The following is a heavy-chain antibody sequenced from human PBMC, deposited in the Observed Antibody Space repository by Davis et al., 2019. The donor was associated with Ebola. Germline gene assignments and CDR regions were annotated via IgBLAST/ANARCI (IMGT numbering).Heavy chain of an antibody. CDR2: IIPIFGTA. V-gene: IGHV1-69*13. Sequence: SVKVSCKASGGTFSSYAISWVRQAPGQGLEWMGGIIPIFGTANYAQKFQGRVTITADESTSTAYMELSSLRSEDTAVYYCARDPVGAVAGFAEYFQHWGQGTLVTVSS. CDR1: GGTFSSYA. CDR3: ARDPVGAVAGFAEYFQH. D-gene: IGHD6-19*01. J-gene: IGHJ1*01.